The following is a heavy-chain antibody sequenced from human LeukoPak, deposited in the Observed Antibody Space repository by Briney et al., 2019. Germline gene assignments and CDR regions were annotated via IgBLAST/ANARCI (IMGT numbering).Heavy chain of an antibody. V-gene: IGHV3-21*05. J-gene: IGHJ4*02. CDR2: ISAGSDYI. D-gene: IGHD3-10*01. Sequence: GGSLRLSCAASGFSFSGYSMTWVRQAPGKGLEWISYISAGSDYIYYADSVKGRFTISRDNSKTTLYLQMTSLRVEDTAIYFCAKGNDYYGSGGYFDFWGQGTLVTVSS. CDR3: AKGNDYYGSGGYFDF. CDR1: GFSFSGYS.